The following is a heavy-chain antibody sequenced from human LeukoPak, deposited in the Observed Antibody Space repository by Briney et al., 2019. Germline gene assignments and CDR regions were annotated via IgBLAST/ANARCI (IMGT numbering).Heavy chain of an antibody. CDR1: GFTFRDYY. CDR2: ISSSGSII. J-gene: IGHJ5*02. Sequence: GGSLRLSCAASGFTFRDYYMTWIRQAPGKGLEWVSYISSSGSIIYYADSVKGRFTISRDNAKNSLYLQMNRVRAEDTAVYYCARIPVATNWFDPWGQGTLVTVSS. V-gene: IGHV3-11*01. CDR3: ARIPVATNWFDP. D-gene: IGHD2-15*01.